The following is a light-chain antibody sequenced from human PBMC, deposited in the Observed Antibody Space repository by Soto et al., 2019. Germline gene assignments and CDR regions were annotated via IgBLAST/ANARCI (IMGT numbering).Light chain of an antibody. CDR1: SSDVGGYNY. Sequence: QSVLTQPASVSGSPGQSITISCTGTSSDVGGYNYVSWYQQHPGKAPKLMIYDVNNRPSGVPDRFSGSKSGTSASLSITGLQTGDEADYYCGTWDSSLSAGYVLGTGTKVTVL. V-gene: IGLV2-14*01. CDR2: DVN. J-gene: IGLJ1*01. CDR3: GTWDSSLSAGYV.